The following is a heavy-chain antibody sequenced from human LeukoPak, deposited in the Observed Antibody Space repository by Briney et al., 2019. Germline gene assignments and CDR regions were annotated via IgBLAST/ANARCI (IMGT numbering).Heavy chain of an antibody. CDR2: IYHSGAT. Sequence: SETLSLTCAVSGDSITSHNWWCWVRQSAGKRLEWIGVIYHSGATYYSPSLRSLVTISVDKSKNQLYMRLTSVTAADTAVYFCASCLFDYYYFDQWGQGTLVTVSS. CDR1: GDSITSHNW. CDR3: ASCLFDYYYFDQ. D-gene: IGHD3-10*01. V-gene: IGHV4-4*02. J-gene: IGHJ4*02.